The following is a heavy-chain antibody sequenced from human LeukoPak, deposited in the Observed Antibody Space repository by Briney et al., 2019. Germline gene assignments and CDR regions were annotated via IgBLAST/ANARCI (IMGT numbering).Heavy chain of an antibody. D-gene: IGHD6-19*01. J-gene: IGHJ1*01. V-gene: IGHV4-31*03. CDR1: GGSISSGGYY. Sequence: SETLSLTCTVSGGSISSGGYYWSWIRQPPGKGLEWIGYIYYSGSTYYNPSLKSRVTISVDRSKNQFSLKLSSVTAADTAVYYCARVYSSGSRAFQHWGQGTLVTVSS. CDR3: ARVYSSGSRAFQH. CDR2: IYYSGST.